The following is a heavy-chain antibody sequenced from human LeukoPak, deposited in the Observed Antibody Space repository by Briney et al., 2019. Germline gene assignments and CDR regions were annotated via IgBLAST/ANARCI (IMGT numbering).Heavy chain of an antibody. CDR3: AKNYYDSSGVMVDDAFEI. CDR1: GDPITSIGHY. V-gene: IGHV4-39*07. J-gene: IGHJ3*02. D-gene: IGHD3-22*01. CDR2: VSYSGNT. Sequence: YPSETLSLTCSVSGDPITSIGHYWGWIRQPPGRGLEWIGTVSYSGNTYYTPSLKSRVTISVDTSKNQFSLNLSSVTAADTALYYCAKNYYDSSGVMVDDAFEIWGQGTLVTVSS.